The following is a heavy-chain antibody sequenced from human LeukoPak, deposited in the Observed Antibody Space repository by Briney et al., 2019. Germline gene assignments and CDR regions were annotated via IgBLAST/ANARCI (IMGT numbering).Heavy chain of an antibody. V-gene: IGHV4-59*02. CDR3: AYYRVLGRTFDY. J-gene: IGHJ4*02. CDR2: VHHTCSS. D-gene: IGHD4-17*01. CDR1: GASVNDYC. Sequence: SETLSLTCTVSGASVNDYCWSWIRQPPGKGLEWIGNVHHTCSSNFSPYLKSRGTISLDPSKSHVSLRLSSVTAADTAVYYCAYYRVLGRTFDYWGQGTLVTVSS.